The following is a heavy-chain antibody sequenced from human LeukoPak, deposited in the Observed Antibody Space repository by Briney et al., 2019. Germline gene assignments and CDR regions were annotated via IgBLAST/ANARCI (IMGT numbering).Heavy chain of an antibody. Sequence: ASVKVSCKASGYTFTGYYMHWVRQAPGQGLEWMGWINPNSGGTDYAQKFQGRVTMTRDKSISTAYMELYSLRSDDTAVYYCARDPPGVRYGRPIFDFWGQGTLVTVSS. CDR3: ARDPPGVRYGRPIFDF. CDR2: INPNSGGT. J-gene: IGHJ4*02. D-gene: IGHD2-8*01. V-gene: IGHV1-2*02. CDR1: GYTFTGYY.